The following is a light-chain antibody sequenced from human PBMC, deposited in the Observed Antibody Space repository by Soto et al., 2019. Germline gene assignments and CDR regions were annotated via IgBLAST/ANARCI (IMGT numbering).Light chain of an antibody. CDR3: QQYGGSPQT. V-gene: IGKV3-20*01. Sequence: EIVLTQSAGTLALSPGEGATLSCRASQSVSKYLAWYQQKPGQAPRLLIYGAFSRATGIPDSFSGSGSGTDFTLTISRLEPEDFAVYYCQQYGGSPQTFGQGTKVEIK. J-gene: IGKJ1*01. CDR1: QSVSKY. CDR2: GAF.